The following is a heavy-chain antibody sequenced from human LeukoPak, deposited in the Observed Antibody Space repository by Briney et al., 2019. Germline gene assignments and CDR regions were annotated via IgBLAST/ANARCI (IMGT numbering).Heavy chain of an antibody. J-gene: IGHJ4*02. D-gene: IGHD3-22*01. CDR3: AKDYLNYYDSSGYLVHFDY. V-gene: IGHV3-7*03. CDR1: GFTFYECW. Sequence: GGSLRLSCAASGFTFYECWLSWVRQAPGKGLEWVANVNQDGSTKLYVDSVKGRFTISRDNAKKSLYLQMNSLRVEDTAVYYCAKDYLNYYDSSGYLVHFDYWGQGTLVTVSS. CDR2: VNQDGSTK.